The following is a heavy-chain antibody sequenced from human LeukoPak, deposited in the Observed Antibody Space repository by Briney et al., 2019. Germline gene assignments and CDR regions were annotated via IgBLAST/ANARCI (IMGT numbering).Heavy chain of an antibody. V-gene: IGHV3-74*01. CDR1: GFTFSSYW. D-gene: IGHD5-18*01. CDR2: ISSDGSST. Sequence: GGSLRLSCAASGFTFSSYWMHWVRQAPGKGPVWVSRISSDGSSTTYADSVKGRFTISRDNAKNTLYLQMNSQRAEDTAVYYCARVWYGIQSHWGQGTLVTVSS. J-gene: IGHJ4*02. CDR3: ARVWYGIQSH.